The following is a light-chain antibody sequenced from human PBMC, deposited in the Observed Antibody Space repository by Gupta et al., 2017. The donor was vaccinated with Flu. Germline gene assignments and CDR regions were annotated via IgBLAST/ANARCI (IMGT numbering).Light chain of an antibody. CDR3: CSYGGSKF. Sequence: QSVTSACTGPSSDVGGYNYVSWYQQHPGKAPKLIIYEVNKRPSGVPDRFSGSKSGNTASLTVSGLLAEDEADYYCCSYGGSKFFGGGTKLTVL. V-gene: IGLV2-8*01. CDR1: SSDVGGYNY. CDR2: EVN. J-gene: IGLJ2*01.